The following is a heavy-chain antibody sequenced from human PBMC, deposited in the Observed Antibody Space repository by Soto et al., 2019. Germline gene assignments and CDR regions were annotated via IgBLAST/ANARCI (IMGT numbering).Heavy chain of an antibody. CDR3: ARSFSGSRNFDAFDI. D-gene: IGHD3-22*01. CDR1: GFTFSDYY. J-gene: IGHJ3*02. V-gene: IGHV3-11*05. CDR2: ISSSSSYT. Sequence: QVQLVESGGGLVKPGGSLRLSCAASGFTFSDYYMSWIRQAPGKGLEWVSYISSSSSYTNYADSVKGRFTISRDNAKNSLYLQMISLRAEDTAVYYCARSFSGSRNFDAFDIWGQGTMVTVSS.